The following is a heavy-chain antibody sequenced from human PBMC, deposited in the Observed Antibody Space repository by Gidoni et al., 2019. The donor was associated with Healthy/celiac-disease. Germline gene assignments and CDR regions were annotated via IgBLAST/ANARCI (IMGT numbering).Heavy chain of an antibody. V-gene: IGHV4-59*01. J-gene: IGHJ5*02. D-gene: IGHD5-12*01. CDR1: GGSISSYY. CDR2: IDYSGST. CDR3: ARRIGDGYNSGWFDP. Sequence: GLVKPSETLSRTCTVAGGSISSYYWSWIRQPPGKGLEWIGYIDYSGSTNYNPSLKSRVTISVDTSKNQFSLKLSSVTAADTAVYSCARRIGDGYNSGWFDPWGQGTLVTVSS.